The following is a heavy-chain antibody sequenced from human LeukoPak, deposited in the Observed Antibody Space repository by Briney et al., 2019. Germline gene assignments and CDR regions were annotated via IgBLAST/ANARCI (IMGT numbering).Heavy chain of an antibody. Sequence: GGSLRLSCAASGFPFSSYSMNWVRQAPGKGLEWVSYISSSSTIYYADSVKGRFTISRDNAKNSLYLQMNSLRAEDTAVYYCARRGGYYDSSGYSYYFDYWGQGTLVTVSS. CDR2: ISSSSTI. J-gene: IGHJ4*02. D-gene: IGHD3-22*01. CDR1: GFPFSSYS. CDR3: ARRGGYYDSSGYSYYFDY. V-gene: IGHV3-48*01.